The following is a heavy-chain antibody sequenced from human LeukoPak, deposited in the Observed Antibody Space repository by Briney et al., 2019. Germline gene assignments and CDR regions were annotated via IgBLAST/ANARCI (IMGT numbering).Heavy chain of an antibody. D-gene: IGHD4-17*01. Sequence: PGGSLRLSCAVSGFTFSSYGMSWVRQAPGKGLEWVSFISDRGGDIYYADSVNGRFTNSRDNSKNMLYLQMNSLRAEDTAIYYCAKMTTAAFHRFDPWGQGTLVTVSS. CDR1: GFTFSSYG. CDR3: AKMTTAAFHRFDP. V-gene: IGHV3-23*01. J-gene: IGHJ5*02. CDR2: ISDRGGDI.